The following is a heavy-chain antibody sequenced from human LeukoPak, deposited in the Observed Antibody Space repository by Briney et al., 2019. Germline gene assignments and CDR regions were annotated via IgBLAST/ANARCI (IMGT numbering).Heavy chain of an antibody. CDR2: IYYSGST. D-gene: IGHD2-2*01. J-gene: IGHJ3*02. Sequence: SETLSLTCTVSGASITNSLYYWGWIRQPPGKGLEWIGSIYYSGSTYYNPSLKSRVTISVDTSKNQFSLKLSSVTAADTAVYYCARGVVVPAVMMGAFDNWGQGTMVTVSS. V-gene: IGHV4-39*01. CDR1: GASITNSLYY. CDR3: ARGVVVPAVMMGAFDN.